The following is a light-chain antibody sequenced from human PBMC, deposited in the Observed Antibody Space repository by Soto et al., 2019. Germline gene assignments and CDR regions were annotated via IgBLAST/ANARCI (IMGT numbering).Light chain of an antibody. CDR1: SSEVGGYNY. CDR2: DVS. Sequence: QSVLAQPASVSGSPGQSITISCTGTSSEVGGYNYVSWYQQHPGKAPKLMIYDVSNRPSGVSNRFSGSKSGNTASLTISGLQAEDEADYYCSSYTSSSTLNYGFGTGTKVTVL. J-gene: IGLJ1*01. V-gene: IGLV2-14*01. CDR3: SSYTSSSTLNYG.